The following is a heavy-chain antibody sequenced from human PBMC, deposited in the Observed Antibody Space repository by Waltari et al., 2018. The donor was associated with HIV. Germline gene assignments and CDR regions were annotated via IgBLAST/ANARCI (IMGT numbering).Heavy chain of an antibody. D-gene: IGHD2-15*01. Sequence: EVQLLESGGGLVQPGGSLTLSCVASGLTFNKYAMRWVRQTPGKGLEWLSACRGSGIQPKYAASVKGRFTVSRDNSKNTVYLHMNGLRAEDSAVYFCAKDLIYPVVSSVRIDYWGQGTRVTVSS. CDR1: GLTFNKYA. J-gene: IGHJ4*02. V-gene: IGHV3-23*01. CDR2: CRGSGIQP. CDR3: AKDLIYPVVSSVRIDY.